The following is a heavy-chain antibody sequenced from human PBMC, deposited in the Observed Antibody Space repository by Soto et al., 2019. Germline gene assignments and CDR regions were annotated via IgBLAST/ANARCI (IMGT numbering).Heavy chain of an antibody. V-gene: IGHV3-23*01. CDR2: ISGSGGST. CDR1: GFTFRSYA. J-gene: IGHJ2*01. D-gene: IGHD4-17*01. Sequence: EVQLLESGGGLVQPGGSLRLSCAASGFTFRSYAMSWVRQAPGKGLEWVSAISGSGGSTYYADSVKGRFTISRDNSKNTRYLQMSSLRAEDTDVYYCAITYGDYVFWYFDLWGRGTLVTVSS. CDR3: AITYGDYVFWYFDL.